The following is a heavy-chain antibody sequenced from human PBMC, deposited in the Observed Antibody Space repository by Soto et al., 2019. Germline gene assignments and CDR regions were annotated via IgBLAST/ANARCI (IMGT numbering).Heavy chain of an antibody. D-gene: IGHD2-15*01. CDR1: GYTFTSYY. CDR2: INPSNGNT. V-gene: IGHV1-46*01. Sequence: ASVKVSCKASGYTFTSYYMHWVRQAPGQGLEWMGIINPSNGNTSYAQKFQGRVTMTTDTSTSTVYMELRSLRSDDTAVYYCAFSDVVVAGYWFDPWGQGTLVTVSS. CDR3: AFSDVVVAGYWFDP. J-gene: IGHJ5*02.